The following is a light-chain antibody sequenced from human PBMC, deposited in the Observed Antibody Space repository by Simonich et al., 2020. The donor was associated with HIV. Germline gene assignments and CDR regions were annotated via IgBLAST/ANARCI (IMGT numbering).Light chain of an antibody. CDR1: QIVSSH. V-gene: IGKV3-11*01. CDR3: QQMKT. Sequence: EIVLTQSPATLSLSPGEKATLSCRASQIVSSHLAWYQQKPGQAPRLLIHDVSNRATGIPARFSGSGSGTDFTLTISSLESEDFAVYYCQQMKTFGQGTKVEIK. J-gene: IGKJ1*01. CDR2: DVS.